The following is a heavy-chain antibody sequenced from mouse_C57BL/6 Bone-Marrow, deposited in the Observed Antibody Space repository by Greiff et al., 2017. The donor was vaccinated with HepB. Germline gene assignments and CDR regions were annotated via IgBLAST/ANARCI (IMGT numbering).Heavy chain of an antibody. CDR2: IFPGSGST. Sequence: VQLQQSGPELVRPGASVKISCKAPGYTFPSHWMQWVRQRPGQGLEWIGEIFPGSGSTYYNEKFKGKATLTVDTSSSTAYMQLSSLTSEDSAVYFCARGANWDYFDYWGQGTTLTVSS. V-gene: IGHV1-56*01. J-gene: IGHJ2*01. CDR1: GYTFPSHW. CDR3: ARGANWDYFDY. D-gene: IGHD4-1*01.